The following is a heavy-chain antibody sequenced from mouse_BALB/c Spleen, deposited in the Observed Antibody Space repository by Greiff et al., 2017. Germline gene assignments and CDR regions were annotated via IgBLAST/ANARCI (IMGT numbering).Heavy chain of an antibody. CDR1: GYSITSDYA. V-gene: IGHV3-2*02. Sequence: EVKLMESGPGLVKPSQSLSLTCTVTGYSITSDYAWNWIRQFPGNKLEWMGYISYSGSTSYNPSLKSRISITRDTSKNQFFLQLNSVTTEDTATYYCARHWDWYFDVWGAGTTVTVSS. CDR3: ARHWDWYFDV. J-gene: IGHJ1*01. CDR2: ISYSGST. D-gene: IGHD4-1*01.